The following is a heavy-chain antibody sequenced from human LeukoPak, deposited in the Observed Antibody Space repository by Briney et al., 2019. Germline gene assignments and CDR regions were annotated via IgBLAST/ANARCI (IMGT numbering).Heavy chain of an antibody. CDR2: ISSSSSYI. J-gene: IGHJ6*03. CDR3: ARDPSYYYYYYYMDV. V-gene: IGHV3-21*01. Sequence: GGSLRLSCAASGFTFSSYSMNWVRQAPGKGLEWVSSISSSSSYIYYADSVKGRFTISRGNAKNSLYLQMNSLRAEDTAVYYCARDPSYYYYYYYMDVWGKGTTVTVSS. CDR1: GFTFSSYS.